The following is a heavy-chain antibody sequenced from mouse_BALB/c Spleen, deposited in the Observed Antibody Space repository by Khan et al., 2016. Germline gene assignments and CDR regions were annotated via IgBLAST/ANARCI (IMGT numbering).Heavy chain of an antibody. D-gene: IGHD2-4*01. CDR3: ARSRYDYDVEFAY. V-gene: IGHV14-3*02. Sequence: VQLQQSGAELVKPGASVKLSCTASGFNIKDTYMHWVKQRPEQGLEWIGRIDPANGNTKYDPKLQGKATITADTSSNTDYLQLSSLTSEDTADYYCARSRYDYDVEFAYWGQGTLLTVAA. CDR1: GFNIKDTY. CDR2: IDPANGNT. J-gene: IGHJ3*01.